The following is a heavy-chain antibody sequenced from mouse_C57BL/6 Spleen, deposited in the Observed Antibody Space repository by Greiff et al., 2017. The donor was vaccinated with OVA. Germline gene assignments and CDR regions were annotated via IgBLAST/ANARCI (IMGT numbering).Heavy chain of an antibody. CDR2: IYPSDSET. CDR1: GYTFTSYW. CDR3: ARSRDGNYEN. J-gene: IGHJ2*01. D-gene: IGHD2-1*01. V-gene: IGHV1-61*01. Sequence: QVQLQQPGAELVRPGSSVKLSCKASGYTFTSYWMDWVKQRPGQGLEWIGNIYPSDSETHYNQKFKDKATLTVDKSSSTAYMQLSSLTSEDSAVYYCARSRDGNYENGGQGTTLTVSS.